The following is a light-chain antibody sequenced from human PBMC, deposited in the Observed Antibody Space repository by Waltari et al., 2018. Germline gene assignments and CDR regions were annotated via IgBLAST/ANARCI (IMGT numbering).Light chain of an antibody. CDR2: EVN. CDR3: SSYTTSTTQV. CDR1: GRDIGSYNR. J-gene: IGLJ1*01. V-gene: IGLV2-18*02. Sequence: QSALTQPPSVSGSPGQSVTIPCSGTGRDIGSYNRVSWYQQSPGTAPRLMIYEVNSRPSGVPDRFSGSKSGNTASLTISGLQAEDESDYYCSSYTTSTTQVFGTGTKVTVL.